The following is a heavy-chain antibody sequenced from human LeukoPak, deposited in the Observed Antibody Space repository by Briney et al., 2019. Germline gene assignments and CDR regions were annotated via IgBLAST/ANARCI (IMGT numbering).Heavy chain of an antibody. CDR1: GFTFSSYS. Sequence: GGSLRLSCAASGFTFSSYSMNWVRQAPGKGLEWVSSISSSSSYIYYADSVKGRFTISRDNAKNSLYLQMNSLRAEDTAVYYCARDKDIVVVVAVLGMDVWGQGTTVTVSS. CDR2: ISSSSSYI. D-gene: IGHD2-15*01. V-gene: IGHV3-21*01. J-gene: IGHJ6*02. CDR3: ARDKDIVVVVAVLGMDV.